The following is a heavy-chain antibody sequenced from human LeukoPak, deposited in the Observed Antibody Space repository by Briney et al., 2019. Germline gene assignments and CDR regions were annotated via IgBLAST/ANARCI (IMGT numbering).Heavy chain of an antibody. D-gene: IGHD6-6*01. CDR1: GGSISSYY. CDR3: ARGGRKHSSSGLMVY. J-gene: IGHJ4*02. V-gene: IGHV4-34*01. CDR2: INHSGST. Sequence: PSETLSLTCTVSGGSISSYYWSWIRQPAGKGLEWIGEINHSGSTNYNPSLKSRVTISVDTSKNQFSLKLSSVTAADTAVYYCARGGRKHSSSGLMVYWGQGTLVTVSS.